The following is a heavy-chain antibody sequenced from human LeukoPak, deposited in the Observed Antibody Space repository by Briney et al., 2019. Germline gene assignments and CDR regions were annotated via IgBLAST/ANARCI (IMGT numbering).Heavy chain of an antibody. D-gene: IGHD2/OR15-2a*01. CDR3: ARASNLFPYYFY. CDR1: GFTFSSYS. Sequence: PGGSLRLSCAASGFTFSSYSMYWVRQAPGKGLEWVAVISYDGGNKYYADSVKGRFTISRDNSKITLYLQMNNLRAEDTAVYYCARASNLFPYYFYWGQGTLVTVSS. J-gene: IGHJ4*02. CDR2: ISYDGGNK. V-gene: IGHV3-30-3*01.